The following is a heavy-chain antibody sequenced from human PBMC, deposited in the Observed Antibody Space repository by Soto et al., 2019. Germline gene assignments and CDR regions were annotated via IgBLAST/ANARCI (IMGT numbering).Heavy chain of an antibody. CDR2: IYYSGST. CDR1: GDSISSSSYY. V-gene: IGHV4-39*01. CDR3: ARSGGLQHIDY. J-gene: IGHJ4*02. Sequence: PSETLSLTCTVSGDSISSSSYYWGWIRQPPGKGLEWIGSIYYSGSTDYNPSLKSQVTISVDTSKNQFSLKLTSVTAADTAVHYCARSGGLQHIDYWGQGTLVTVSS. D-gene: IGHD4-4*01.